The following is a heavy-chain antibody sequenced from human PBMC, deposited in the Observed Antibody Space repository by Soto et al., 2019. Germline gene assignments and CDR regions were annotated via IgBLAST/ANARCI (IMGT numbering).Heavy chain of an antibody. J-gene: IGHJ4*02. Sequence: QVQLVQSGAEVKKPGSSVKVSCKASGGTFSSYAISWVRQAPGQGLEWMGGIIPIFGTANYAQKFQGRVTSTADDSTSTANKELSSLRAEDTAVYYCARDVIAAAGTAGWGQGTLVTVSS. CDR2: IIPIFGTA. D-gene: IGHD6-13*01. CDR3: ARDVIAAAGTAG. V-gene: IGHV1-69*12. CDR1: GGTFSSYA.